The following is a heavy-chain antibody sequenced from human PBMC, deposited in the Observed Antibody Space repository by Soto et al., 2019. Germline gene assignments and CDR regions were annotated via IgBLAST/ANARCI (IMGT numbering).Heavy chain of an antibody. CDR1: GFTFSSYG. J-gene: IGHJ4*02. CDR2: ISYDGSNK. D-gene: IGHD6-19*01. V-gene: IGHV3-30*18. Sequence: GGSLRLSCAASGFTFSSYGMHWVRQAPGKGLEWVAVISYDGSNKYYVDSVKGRFTISRDNSKKPLYLQMNSLRAEDTAVYYCAKGGIQWLVPDLDDDYWGQGTLVTVSS. CDR3: AKGGIQWLVPDLDDDY.